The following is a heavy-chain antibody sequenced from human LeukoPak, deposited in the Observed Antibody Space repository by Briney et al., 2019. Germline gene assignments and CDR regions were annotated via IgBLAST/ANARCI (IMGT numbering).Heavy chain of an antibody. D-gene: IGHD4-17*01. CDR1: GGSISNYY. CDR2: IYSSGTT. Sequence: SETLSLTCTVSGGSISNYYWYWIRQPAGKGLEWIGRIYSSGTTNYNPSLKSRLTMSVDTSKNQFSLKLSSVTAADTALYYCVRGDYEIPVVWGQGTLVTVSS. CDR3: VRGDYEIPVV. V-gene: IGHV4-4*07. J-gene: IGHJ4*02.